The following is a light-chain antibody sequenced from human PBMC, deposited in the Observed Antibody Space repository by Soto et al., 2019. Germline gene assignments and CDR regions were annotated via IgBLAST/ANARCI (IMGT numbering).Light chain of an antibody. CDR3: QQYGRSTLT. J-gene: IGKJ4*01. Sequence: EIVLTQSPDTLSLSPGERATLSCRASQSVRSNYLAWYQQKPGQAPRFLIYDASSRATGIPDRFSGSGSGTDFTLTISRLEPEDFAVYYCQQYGRSTLTFGGGTKVDIK. CDR2: DAS. V-gene: IGKV3-20*01. CDR1: QSVRSNY.